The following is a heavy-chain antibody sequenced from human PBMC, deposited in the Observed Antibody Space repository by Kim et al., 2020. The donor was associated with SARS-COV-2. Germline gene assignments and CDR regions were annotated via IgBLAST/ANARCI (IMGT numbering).Heavy chain of an antibody. V-gene: IGHV3-53*04. Sequence: GGSLRLSCAASGFTVSSNYMSWVRQAPGKGLEWVSVIYSGGSTYYADSVKVRFTISRHNSKNTLYLQMNSLRAEDTAVYYCARGHSGYSGYDLPDYWGQGTLVTVSS. CDR3: ARGHSGYSGYDLPDY. CDR1: GFTVSSNY. J-gene: IGHJ4*02. D-gene: IGHD5-12*01. CDR2: IYSGGST.